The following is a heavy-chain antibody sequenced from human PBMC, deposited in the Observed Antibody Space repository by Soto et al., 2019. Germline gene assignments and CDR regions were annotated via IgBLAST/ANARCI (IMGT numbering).Heavy chain of an antibody. Sequence: SVKVSCKASGGTFSSYTISWVRRAPGQGLEWMGRIIPILGIANYAQKFQGRVTITADKSTSTAYMELSSLRSEDTAVYYCARGDTDIVVVPAPKINAFDIWGQGTMVTVSS. CDR2: IIPILGIA. V-gene: IGHV1-69*02. J-gene: IGHJ3*02. D-gene: IGHD2-2*01. CDR1: GGTFSSYT. CDR3: ARGDTDIVVVPAPKINAFDI.